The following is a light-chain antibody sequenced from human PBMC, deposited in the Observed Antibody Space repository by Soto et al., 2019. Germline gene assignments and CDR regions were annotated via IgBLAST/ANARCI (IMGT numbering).Light chain of an antibody. CDR3: LQANNFPVT. CDR2: PAS. CDR1: QGIGSW. Sequence: DIPMTQSPSFVSASIGDSVTITCRASQGIGSWLAWYQQVPGRAPRLLIFPASPFQSGVSSRFRGSGSGTDFTLTITSLQPEDFATYFCLQANNFPVTFGEGTKVEMK. V-gene: IGKV1-12*01. J-gene: IGKJ4*01.